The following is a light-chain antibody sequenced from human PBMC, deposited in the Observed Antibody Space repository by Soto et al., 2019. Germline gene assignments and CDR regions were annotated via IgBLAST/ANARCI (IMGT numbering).Light chain of an antibody. Sequence: DIQMTQSPSTLSASVGDRVTLTCRASQNITNWLAWYQQKPGKAPKLLIYKASSLESGVPSRFSASGSGTEFTLTISSLQPDDFATYYCQQYNSYSTFGQGTKVEIK. V-gene: IGKV1-5*03. J-gene: IGKJ1*01. CDR1: QNITNW. CDR2: KAS. CDR3: QQYNSYST.